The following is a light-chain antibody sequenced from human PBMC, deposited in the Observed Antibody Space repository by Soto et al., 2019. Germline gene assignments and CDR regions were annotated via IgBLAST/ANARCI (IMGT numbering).Light chain of an antibody. V-gene: IGKV1-5*03. CDR1: QDISNY. J-gene: IGKJ1*01. CDR3: QNYNSYSEE. Sequence: DIQMTHSPSSLSASVLYIVTITFRASQDISNYLAWYQQKPGKAPKLLIYKASTLKSGVPSRFSGSGSGTEFTLTISSLQPDDFATYYCQNYNSYSEEFGQGTKVDIK. CDR2: KAS.